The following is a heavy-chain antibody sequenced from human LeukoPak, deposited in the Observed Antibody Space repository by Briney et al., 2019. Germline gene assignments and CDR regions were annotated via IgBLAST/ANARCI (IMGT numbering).Heavy chain of an antibody. D-gene: IGHD2-8*01. CDR1: GFTFSSYT. CDR3: ARDVHGVSLEP. Sequence: PGGSLCLSCAASGFTFSSYTMNWFRQAPGKGLEWVSSISSSSSYIYYADSVKGRFTSSRDNAKNSLYLQMNSLRAEDTAVYYCARDVHGVSLEPSGEGPLVTVSS. V-gene: IGHV3-21*01. J-gene: IGHJ5*02. CDR2: ISSSSSYI.